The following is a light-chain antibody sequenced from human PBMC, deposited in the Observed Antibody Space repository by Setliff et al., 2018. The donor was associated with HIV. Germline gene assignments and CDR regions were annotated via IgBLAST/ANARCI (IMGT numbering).Light chain of an antibody. Sequence: SYELTQPPSVSVAPGKTARITYGGNNIGSKSVHWYQQKPGQAPVLVVYDASDRPSGIPERFSGSNSGNTATLTISRVEAGDEADYYCQVWDSSSDHHVFGTGTKVTVL. V-gene: IGLV3-21*03. J-gene: IGLJ1*01. CDR3: QVWDSSSDHHV. CDR2: DAS. CDR1: NIGSKS.